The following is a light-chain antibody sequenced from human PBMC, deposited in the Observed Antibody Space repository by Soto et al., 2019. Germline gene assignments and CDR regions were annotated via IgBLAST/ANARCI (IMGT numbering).Light chain of an antibody. CDR2: EVS. J-gene: IGLJ2*01. Sequence: QSVLTQPASVSGSPGQSITISCTGTSSDVGRYNYVSWYQQHPGKAPKLMIYEVSNRPSGVSNRFSGSKSGNTASLTISGLQAEDEADFYCSSYTGNSTLVFGGGTQLTVL. V-gene: IGLV2-14*01. CDR1: SSDVGRYNY. CDR3: SSYTGNSTLV.